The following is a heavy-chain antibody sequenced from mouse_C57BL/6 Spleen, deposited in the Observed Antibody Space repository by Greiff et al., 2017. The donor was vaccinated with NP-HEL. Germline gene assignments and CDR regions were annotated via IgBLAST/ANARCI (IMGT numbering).Heavy chain of an antibody. J-gene: IGHJ2*01. D-gene: IGHD2-3*01. CDR3: ARHDGYSFDD. CDR1: GFTFSSYG. V-gene: IGHV5-6*02. CDR2: ISSGGSYT. Sequence: EVMLVESGGDLVKPGGSLKLSCAASGFTFSSYGMSWVRQTPDKRLEWVATISSGGSYTYYPDSVKGRFTISRDNAKNTLYLQMSSLKSEDTAMYYCARHDGYSFDDWGQGTTLTVSS.